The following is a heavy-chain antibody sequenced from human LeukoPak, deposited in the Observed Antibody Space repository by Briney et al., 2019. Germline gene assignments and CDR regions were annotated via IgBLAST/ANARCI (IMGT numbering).Heavy chain of an antibody. CDR3: AAKGSGMY. J-gene: IGHJ4*02. CDR1: GLTFSSFY. V-gene: IGHV3-7*05. Sequence: GGSLRLSCGASGLTFSSFYMTWVRQAPGKGLEWLANIRPDGGAKHYVDSLKGRFTISRDDAKNSLYLEMNSLRVDDTAVYYCAAKGSGMYWGQGTLSPSPQ. CDR2: IRPDGGAK.